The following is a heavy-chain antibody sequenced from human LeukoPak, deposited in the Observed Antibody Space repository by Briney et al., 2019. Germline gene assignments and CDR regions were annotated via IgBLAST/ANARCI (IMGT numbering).Heavy chain of an antibody. J-gene: IGHJ4*02. V-gene: IGHV3-23*01. Sequence: GGSLRLSCAASGFTFSSYAMSWVRQAPGKGLEWVSAISGSGGSTYYADSVKGRFTISRDNSKNTLYLQMNSLRAEDTAVYYCANGRYYDSSGPLPTDYRGQGTLVTVSS. CDR3: ANGRYYDSSGPLPTDY. CDR2: ISGSGGST. D-gene: IGHD3-22*01. CDR1: GFTFSSYA.